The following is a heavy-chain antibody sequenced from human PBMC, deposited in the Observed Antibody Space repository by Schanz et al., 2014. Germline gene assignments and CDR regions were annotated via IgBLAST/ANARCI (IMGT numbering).Heavy chain of an antibody. J-gene: IGHJ4*02. CDR3: ARDKGGLIPFDY. D-gene: IGHD2-15*01. CDR2: ITGGSTTYT. Sequence: VRLVESGGGLVEPGGPLRLSCSGSGFTFSEVYMSWVRQAPGKGLEWVSCITGGSTTYTYYADSVRGRFTISRDNAKSSVYRQMNSLRAEDTAVYYCARDKGGLIPFDYWGQGTLVAVSS. V-gene: IGHV3-11*06. CDR1: GFTFSEVY.